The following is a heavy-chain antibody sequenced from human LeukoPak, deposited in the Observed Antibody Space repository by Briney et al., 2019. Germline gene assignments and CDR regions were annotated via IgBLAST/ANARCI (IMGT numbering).Heavy chain of an antibody. Sequence: GGSLRLSCAASGFTFNSYDMHWVRQATGKGLEWVSGISTAGDPYYPGSVKGRFTISRENAKKPLYLQMNSLRAGDTAVYYCARALVGVRSSTWYWYFDLWGRGTLVTVSS. V-gene: IGHV3-13*05. J-gene: IGHJ2*01. CDR2: ISTAGDP. D-gene: IGHD2-2*01. CDR3: ARALVGVRSSTWYWYFDL. CDR1: GFTFNSYD.